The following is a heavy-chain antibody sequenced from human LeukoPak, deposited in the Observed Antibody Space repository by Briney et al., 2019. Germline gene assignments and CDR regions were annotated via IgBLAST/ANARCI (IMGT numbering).Heavy chain of an antibody. CDR3: GGEYSSSSRDYYYYMDV. CDR1: GYTFTGYY. D-gene: IGHD6-6*01. Sequence: ASVKVSCKASGYTFTGYYMHWVRQAPGQGLEWMGWINPNSGGTNYAQKFQGRVTMTRDTSISTAYMELSRLRSDDTAVYYCGGEYSSSSRDYYYYMDVWGKGTTVTVSS. CDR2: INPNSGGT. V-gene: IGHV1-2*02. J-gene: IGHJ6*03.